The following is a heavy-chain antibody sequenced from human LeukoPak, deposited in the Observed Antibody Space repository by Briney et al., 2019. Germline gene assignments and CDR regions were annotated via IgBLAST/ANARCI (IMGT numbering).Heavy chain of an antibody. J-gene: IGHJ3*02. CDR1: GGSISSSSYY. CDR3: ARGHYDFWSGHDAFDI. Sequence: SETLSLTCTVSGGSISSSSYYWGWIRQPPGKGLEWIGSIYYSGSTCYNPSLKSRVTISVDTSKNQFSLKLSSVTAADTAVYYCARGHYDFWSGHDAFDIWGQGTMVTVSS. D-gene: IGHD3-3*01. V-gene: IGHV4-39*07. CDR2: IYYSGST.